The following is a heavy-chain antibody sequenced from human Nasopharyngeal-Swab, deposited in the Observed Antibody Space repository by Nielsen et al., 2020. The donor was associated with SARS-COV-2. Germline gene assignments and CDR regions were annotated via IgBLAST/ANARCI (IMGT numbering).Heavy chain of an antibody. J-gene: IGHJ4*02. CDR3: ARATYYYDSSGYYSEGVFDY. CDR1: GGSISSSSYY. CDR2: IYYSGST. D-gene: IGHD3-22*01. V-gene: IGHV4-39*01. Sequence: SETLSLTCTVSGGSISSSSYYWGWIRQPPGQVLAWIGSIYYSGSTYYNPSLKSRVTISVDTSKNQFSLKLSSVTAADTAVYYCARATYYYDSSGYYSEGVFDYWGQGTLVTVSS.